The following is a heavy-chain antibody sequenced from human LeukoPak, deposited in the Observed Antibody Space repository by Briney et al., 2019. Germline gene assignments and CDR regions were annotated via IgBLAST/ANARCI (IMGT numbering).Heavy chain of an antibody. CDR2: TYYRSKWYN. Sequence: SQTLSLNCAISGDSVSRNSVAWNWIRQSPARGLEWLGRTYYRSKWYNDYALFVESRITINPDTSKNQFSLQLNSVTPADTAVYYCARDHDYGNFGTYADYWGQGTLVTVSS. D-gene: IGHD4-11*01. CDR1: GDSVSRNSVA. CDR3: ARDHDYGNFGTYADY. J-gene: IGHJ4*02. V-gene: IGHV6-1*01.